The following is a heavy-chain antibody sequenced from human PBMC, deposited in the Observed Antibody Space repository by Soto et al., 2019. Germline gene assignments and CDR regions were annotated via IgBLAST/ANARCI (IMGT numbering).Heavy chain of an antibody. CDR2: IYYSGST. Sequence: QVQLQESGPGLVKPSQTLSLTCTVSVGSISSGDYSWRWIRQPPGKGLACIGYIYYSGSTYYNPSLKSRVTISVGTSKNQFSLKLSAVTAADTAVYYCARGPPSWFDYWGQGTLVTVSS. J-gene: IGHJ4*02. D-gene: IGHD6-13*01. CDR3: ARGPPSWFDY. CDR1: VGSISSGDYS. V-gene: IGHV4-30-4*01.